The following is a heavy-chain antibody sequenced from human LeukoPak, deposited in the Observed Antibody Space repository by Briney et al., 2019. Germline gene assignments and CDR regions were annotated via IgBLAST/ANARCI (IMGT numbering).Heavy chain of an antibody. J-gene: IGHJ4*02. CDR2: ISGSGDGP. D-gene: IGHD6-13*01. V-gene: IGHV3-23*01. CDR3: AKGVTSAGTGRDFDY. Sequence: RGSLRLSCAASGFTFSNSAMSWGRQAPGKGLEWVSTISGSGDGPYYADSVKGGFSISRDNSKNTLYLQMNNLRAEDTAVFYCAKGVTSAGTGRDFDYWGQGTLVTVSS. CDR1: GFTFSNSA.